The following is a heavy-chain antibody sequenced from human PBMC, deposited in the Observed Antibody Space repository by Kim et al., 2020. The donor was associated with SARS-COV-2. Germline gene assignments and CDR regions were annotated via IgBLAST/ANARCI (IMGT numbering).Heavy chain of an antibody. J-gene: IGHJ4*02. D-gene: IGHD3-22*01. CDR1: GGSFTGYY. CDR2: INHRGIT. Sequence: SETLSLTCAVYGGSFTGYYWSWIRQPPGKGLEWIGEINHRGITNYNPSLKSRVTISVDTSKNQFSLRLTSVTAADTAVYYCARGEISMIAPVYWGQGTLVTVSS. CDR3: ARGEISMIAPVY. V-gene: IGHV4-34*01.